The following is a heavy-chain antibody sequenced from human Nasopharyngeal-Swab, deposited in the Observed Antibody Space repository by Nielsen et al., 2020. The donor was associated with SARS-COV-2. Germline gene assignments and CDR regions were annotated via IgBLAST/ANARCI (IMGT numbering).Heavy chain of an antibody. J-gene: IGHJ4*02. CDR1: GYTFTDHA. Sequence: ASVKVSCKASGYTFTDHAMNWVRQAPGQGPEWMGWINTKTGTPTFAPGFTGRFAFSLDTSDNTAYLHISSLKTEDTAVYYCARDSVEVPRDYWGQGTLVTVSS. CDR3: ARDSVEVPRDY. V-gene: IGHV7-4-1*02. CDR2: INTKTGTP.